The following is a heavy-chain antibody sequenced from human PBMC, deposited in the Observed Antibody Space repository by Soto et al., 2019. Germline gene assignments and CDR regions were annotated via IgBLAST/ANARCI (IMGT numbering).Heavy chain of an antibody. CDR1: GYSFISYF. V-gene: IGHV5-51*01. Sequence: VESLKISCKTSGYSFISYFIAWLRQMPVKGLEWMGIIYPADSDTSYSPSFQGQVTISADKSINTTYLQWRSLQASDTAMYYCATGPHSGDPNWCDRYGQQSLV. J-gene: IGHJ5*02. CDR2: IYPADSDT. CDR3: ATGPHSGDPNWCDR. D-gene: IGHD6-25*01.